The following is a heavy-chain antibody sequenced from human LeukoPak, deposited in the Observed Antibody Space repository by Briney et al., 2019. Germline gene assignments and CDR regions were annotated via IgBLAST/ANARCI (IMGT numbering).Heavy chain of an antibody. CDR1: GGSFSGYY. CDR3: ARGTTVTYNWFDP. CDR2: INHSGST. V-gene: IGHV4-34*01. J-gene: IGHJ5*02. Sequence: PSETLSLTWAVYGGSFSGYYWSWIRQPPGKGLEWIGEINHSGSTNYNPSLKSRVTISVDTSKNQFSLKLSSVTAADTAVYYCARGTTVTYNWFDPWGQGTLVTVSS. D-gene: IGHD4-11*01.